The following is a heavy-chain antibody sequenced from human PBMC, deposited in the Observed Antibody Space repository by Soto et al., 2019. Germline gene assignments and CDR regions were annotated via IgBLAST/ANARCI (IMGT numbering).Heavy chain of an antibody. Sequence: SAPKRVTGSVVGGSISSSSYYWGWIRQPPGKGLEWIGSIYYSGSTYYNPSLKSRVTISVDTSKNQFSLKLSSVTAADTAVYYCARLSDFWSGYLDYWGQGTLVTVSS. D-gene: IGHD3-3*01. CDR2: IYYSGST. CDR1: GGSISSSSYY. J-gene: IGHJ4*02. V-gene: IGHV4-39*01. CDR3: ARLSDFWSGYLDY.